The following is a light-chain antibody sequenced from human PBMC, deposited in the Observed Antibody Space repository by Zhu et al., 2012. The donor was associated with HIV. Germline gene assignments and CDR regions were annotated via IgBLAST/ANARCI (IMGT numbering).Light chain of an antibody. V-gene: IGKV3-11*01. CDR3: QQRSSWPLT. CDR2: DTS. Sequence: EIVLTQSPATLSLSPGERATVSCRASGSVRSFLAWYQQKPGQAPRLLIYDTSKRATGIPARFSGSGSGTDFTLTISSLEPEDFALYYCQQRSSWPLTFGRRDQGGDQT. CDR1: GSVRSF. J-gene: IGKJ4*01.